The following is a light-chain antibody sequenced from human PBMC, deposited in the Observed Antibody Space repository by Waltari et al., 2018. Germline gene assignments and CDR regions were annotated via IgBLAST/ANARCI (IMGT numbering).Light chain of an antibody. CDR1: SIARKS. CDR2: SDS. J-gene: IGLJ1*01. V-gene: IGLV3-21*04. CDR3: QVWDNTSDHYV. Sequence: SYILTQPPSVSVAPGETASLACGGDSIARKSVHWYQPRPGQAPLLVIYSDSDRPSGIPERFSGSNSGNTAILTISRVEAGDEANYYCQVWDNTSDHYVFGTGTTVSVL.